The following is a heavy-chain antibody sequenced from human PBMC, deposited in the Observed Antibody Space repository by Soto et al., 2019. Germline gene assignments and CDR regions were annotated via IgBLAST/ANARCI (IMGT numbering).Heavy chain of an antibody. CDR2: IYYSGTT. V-gene: IGHV4-59*01. Sequence: QVQLQESGPGLVKPSETLSLTCNVSGASINNYYWGWIRQPPGKRLEWIGHIYYSGTTNYNPSLKSRVMISVDSSKKLFSLKLNSVSAADTAMYYCARLLNNGWYRIDYWGQGTLVTVSS. D-gene: IGHD6-19*01. CDR1: GASINNYY. CDR3: ARLLNNGWYRIDY. J-gene: IGHJ4*02.